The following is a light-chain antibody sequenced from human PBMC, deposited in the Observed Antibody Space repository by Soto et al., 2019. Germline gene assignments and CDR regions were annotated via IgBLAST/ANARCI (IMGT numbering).Light chain of an antibody. V-gene: IGKV3-15*01. CDR1: QSVRSN. CDR3: QQYNNWPPCT. J-gene: IGKJ1*01. Sequence: EIVMTQSPATLSVSPGERATLSCRASQSVRSNLAWSQQQPGQAPRLLIYGVSTRATGIPVRFSGSGSGTEFTLTISSLQSEYFAVYYCQQYNNWPPCTFGQGTKVEIK. CDR2: GVS.